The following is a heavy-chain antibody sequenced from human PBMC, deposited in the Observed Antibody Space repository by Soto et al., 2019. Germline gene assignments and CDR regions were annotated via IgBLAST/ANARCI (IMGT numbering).Heavy chain of an antibody. CDR2: IYYSGST. Sequence: TLSLTCTVSGGSISSSSYYWGWIRQPPGKGLEWAGTIYYSGSTYYNPSLESRVIISVDTSKNQFSLKLSSVTASDAAVYYCATFRGMTTATTERYFDYWGQGTLVTVSS. J-gene: IGHJ4*02. CDR1: GGSISSSSYY. CDR3: ATFRGMTTATTERYFDY. V-gene: IGHV4-39*01. D-gene: IGHD4-17*01.